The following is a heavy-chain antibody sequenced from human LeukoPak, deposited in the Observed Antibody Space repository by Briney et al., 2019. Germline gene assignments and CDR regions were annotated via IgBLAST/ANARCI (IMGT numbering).Heavy chain of an antibody. CDR3: ARDRPVFDFGVVITHDY. Sequence: GGSLRLSCAASGFIFTDYWMYWVRQAPGRGLAWVANIKEDGSEKNYVDSVKGRFTISRDNAKNTVYLQTSSLTAEDTAVYYCARDRPVFDFGVVITHDYWGQGTLVTVSS. CDR1: GFIFTDYW. J-gene: IGHJ4*02. CDR2: IKEDGSEK. V-gene: IGHV3-7*01. D-gene: IGHD3-3*01.